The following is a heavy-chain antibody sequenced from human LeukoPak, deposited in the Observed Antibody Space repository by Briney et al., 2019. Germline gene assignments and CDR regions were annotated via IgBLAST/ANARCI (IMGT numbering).Heavy chain of an antibody. Sequence: PSETLSLTCSGSNYSISNSLYWGWLRQPPGKGLERIGSIYRSGSTFYNPSLKSRVTISLDTSKNQFSLKLSSVTAADTAVYFRARGTYGYYMDVWGKGTTVTVSS. V-gene: IGHV4-38-2*02. CDR2: IYRSGST. J-gene: IGHJ6*03. D-gene: IGHD4-17*01. CDR3: ARGTYGYYMDV. CDR1: NYSISNSLY.